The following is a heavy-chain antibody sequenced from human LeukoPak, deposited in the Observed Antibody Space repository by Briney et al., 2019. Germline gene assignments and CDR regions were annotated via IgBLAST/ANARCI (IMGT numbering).Heavy chain of an antibody. Sequence: PGGSLRLSCAASGFSFSSYAMTWVRQAPGKGLEWVSSIGGSGASTYYADSLKGRISVSRDDSKNIFYLQMNSLTVEDSALYYCVRSIAVVAAAADIWGQGTMVTVSS. CDR1: GFSFSSYA. J-gene: IGHJ3*02. CDR3: VRSIAVVAAAADI. D-gene: IGHD2-2*01. V-gene: IGHV3-23*01. CDR2: IGGSGAST.